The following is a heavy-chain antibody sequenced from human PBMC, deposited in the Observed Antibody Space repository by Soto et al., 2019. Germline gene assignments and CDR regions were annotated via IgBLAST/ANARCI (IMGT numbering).Heavy chain of an antibody. V-gene: IGHV1-18*01. J-gene: IGHJ6*02. Sequence: VASVKVSCKASGYTFTSYGISWVRQAPGQGLEWMGWISAYNGNTNYAQKLQGRVTMTTDTSTSTAYMELRSLRSDDTAVYYCARDPQRGYSYGPNIYYYYYGMDGWGQGTTVTVSS. CDR2: ISAYNGNT. CDR1: GYTFTSYG. CDR3: ARDPQRGYSYGPNIYYYYYGMDG. D-gene: IGHD5-18*01.